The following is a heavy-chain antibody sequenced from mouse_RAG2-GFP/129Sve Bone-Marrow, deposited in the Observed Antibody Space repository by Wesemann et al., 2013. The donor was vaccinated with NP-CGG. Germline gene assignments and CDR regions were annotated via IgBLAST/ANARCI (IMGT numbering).Heavy chain of an antibody. CDR2: ISYSGST. CDR3: ARAPDGYYYAMDY. D-gene: IGHD2-3*01. Sequence: EYAGYISYSGSTYYNPSLKSRISITRDTSKNQYYLQLNSVTTEDTATYYCARAPDGYYYAMDYWGQGTSVTVSS. J-gene: IGHJ4*01. V-gene: IGHV3-8*01.